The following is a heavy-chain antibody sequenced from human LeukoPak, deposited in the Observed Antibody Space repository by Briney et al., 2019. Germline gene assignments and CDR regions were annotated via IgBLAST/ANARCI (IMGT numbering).Heavy chain of an antibody. CDR2: IYYSGST. J-gene: IGHJ4*02. CDR1: GGSISSSSYY. V-gene: IGHV4-39*01. D-gene: IGHD3-22*01. Sequence: SSETLSLTCTVSGGSISSSSYYWGWIRQPPGKGLEWIGSIYYSGSTYYNPSLKSRVTISVDTSKNQFSLKLSSVTAADTAVYYCARPRLDSSDYYYFYYWGQGTLVTVSS. CDR3: ARPRLDSSDYYYFYY.